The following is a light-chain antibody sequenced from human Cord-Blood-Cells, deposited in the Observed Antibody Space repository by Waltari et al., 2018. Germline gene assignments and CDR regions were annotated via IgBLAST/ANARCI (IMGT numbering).Light chain of an antibody. CDR1: KLGDKY. J-gene: IGLJ2*01. Sequence: SYELTQPPSVSVSPGQTARITCPGDKLGDKYACWYQQKPGQSPVLVIYQDSKRPSGIPERFSGSNSGNTATLTISGTQAMDEADYYCQAWDSSLVVFGGGTKLTVL. CDR3: QAWDSSLVV. V-gene: IGLV3-1*01. CDR2: QDS.